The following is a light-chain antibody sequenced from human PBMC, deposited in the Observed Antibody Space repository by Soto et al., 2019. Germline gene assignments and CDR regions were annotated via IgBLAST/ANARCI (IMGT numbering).Light chain of an antibody. CDR3: QQSRDYPWT. V-gene: IGKV1-5*03. CDR2: EAS. CDR1: QSFNRY. J-gene: IGKJ1*01. Sequence: DIQMTQSPSNMSASVGDRVTITCRASQSFNRYLAWYQHKPGKAPKLLIYEASNLESGVPSRFSGSGSGTEFTLTISSLQPDDFATYYCQQSRDYPWTFGQGTKVDIK.